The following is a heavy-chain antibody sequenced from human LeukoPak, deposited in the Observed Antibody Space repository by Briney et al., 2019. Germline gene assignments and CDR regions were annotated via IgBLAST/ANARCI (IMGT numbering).Heavy chain of an antibody. V-gene: IGHV1-8*03. CDR1: GYTFTRYD. J-gene: IGHJ4*02. CDR2: INLKSGNT. CDR3: TRVDGSPDY. Sequence: ASVKVSCKASGYTFTRYDINWVRQATGQGLEWMGWINLKSGNTGHAQKFQGRVTITRDTSISTVYLELSSLRSEDTALYFCTRVDGSPDYWGQGTLVTVSS. D-gene: IGHD2-15*01.